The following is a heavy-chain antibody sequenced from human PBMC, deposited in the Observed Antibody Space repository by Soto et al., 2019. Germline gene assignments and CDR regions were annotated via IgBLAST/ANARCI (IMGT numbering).Heavy chain of an antibody. Sequence: GASLDVSWPASGYTLPTYYMHCVRQAPGQGLEWMGIINPSGGSTSYAQKFQGRVTMTRDTSTSTVYMELSSLRSEDTAVYYCARGIAVAPFDYWGQGTLVTGSS. CDR3: ARGIAVAPFDY. D-gene: IGHD6-19*01. CDR2: INPSGGST. V-gene: IGHV1-46*01. CDR1: GYTLPTYY. J-gene: IGHJ4*02.